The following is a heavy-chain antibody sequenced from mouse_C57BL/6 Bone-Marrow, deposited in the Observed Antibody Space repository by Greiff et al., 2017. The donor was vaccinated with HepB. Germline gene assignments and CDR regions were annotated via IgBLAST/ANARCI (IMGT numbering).Heavy chain of an antibody. V-gene: IGHV5-4*01. CDR2: ISDGGSYT. CDR1: GFTFSSYA. Sequence: EVQLQESGGGLVKPGGSLKLSCAASGFTFSSYAMSWVRQTPEKRLEWVATISDGGSYTYYPDNVKGRFTISRDNAKNNLYLQMSHLKSEDTAMYYCAREGYTVVGDYWGQGTTLTVSS. D-gene: IGHD1-1*01. CDR3: AREGYTVVGDY. J-gene: IGHJ2*01.